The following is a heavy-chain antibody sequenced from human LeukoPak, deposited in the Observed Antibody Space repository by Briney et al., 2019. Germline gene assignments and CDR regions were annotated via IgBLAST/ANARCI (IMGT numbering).Heavy chain of an antibody. V-gene: IGHV3-7*01. CDR3: ARSAAMLTGRFDY. CDR1: GFTFSSYW. Sequence: GGSLRLSCAASGFTFSSYWMSWVRQAPGKGLEWVANIKQDGSEKYYVDSVKGRFTISRDNAKNSLYLQMNSLRAEDTAVYYCARSAAMLTGRFDYWGQGTLVTVSS. CDR2: IKQDGSEK. D-gene: IGHD5-18*01. J-gene: IGHJ4*02.